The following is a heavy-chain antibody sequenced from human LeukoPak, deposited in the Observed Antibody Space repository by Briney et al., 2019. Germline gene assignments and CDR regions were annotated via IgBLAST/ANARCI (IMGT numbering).Heavy chain of an antibody. V-gene: IGHV4-59*01. CDR1: GGSLSSYY. J-gene: IGHJ6*03. D-gene: IGHD6-25*01. CDR3: ARVSGEYYYYYYMDV. Sequence: PSETLSLTCTVSGGSLSSYYWSWIRQPPGKGLEWIGYIYYSGSTNYNPSLKSRVTISVDTSKNQFSLKLSSVTAADTAVYYCARVSGEYYYYYYMDVWGKGTTVTVSS. CDR2: IYYSGST.